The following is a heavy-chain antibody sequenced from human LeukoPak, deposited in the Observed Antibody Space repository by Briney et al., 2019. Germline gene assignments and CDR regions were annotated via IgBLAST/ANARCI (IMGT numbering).Heavy chain of an antibody. D-gene: IGHD1-26*01. Sequence: GESLKISCKASGYNFPKYWIGWVRQMPGKGLEWMGIINPGNSDTRYSPSFQGHVTISVDKSINTVFLQWSSPEASDSATYYCGRGASSFDYWGQGTLVTVSS. CDR1: GYNFPKYW. CDR2: INPGNSDT. CDR3: GRGASSFDY. V-gene: IGHV5-51*01. J-gene: IGHJ4*02.